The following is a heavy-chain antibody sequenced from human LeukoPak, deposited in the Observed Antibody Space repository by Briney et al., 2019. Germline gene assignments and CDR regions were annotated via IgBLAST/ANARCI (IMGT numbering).Heavy chain of an antibody. Sequence: SETLSLTCSVSGGSISSYYWNWIRQTPGKGLEWIGYIYYSGRTNYNSSLKSRVTISIDTSKNQFSLTLSSVTTADAAVYYCARGQKYRNGYTVTELGSGYFAYWGQGTLVTVSS. J-gene: IGHJ4*02. CDR3: ARGQKYRNGYTVTELGSGYFAY. CDR1: GGSISSYY. D-gene: IGHD5-18*01. V-gene: IGHV4-59*01. CDR2: IYYSGRT.